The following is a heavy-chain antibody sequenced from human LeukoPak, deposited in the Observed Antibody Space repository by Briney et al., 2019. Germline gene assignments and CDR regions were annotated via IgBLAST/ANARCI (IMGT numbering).Heavy chain of an antibody. V-gene: IGHV3-30-3*01. CDR3: ARDRELTGVFDY. D-gene: IGHD7-27*01. Sequence: QPGRSLRLSCAASGFTFSSYAMHWVRQAPGKGLEWVAVISYDGSNKYYADSVKGRFTISRDNSKNTLYLQMNSLRAEDTAVYYCARDRELTGVFDYWGQGTLVTVSS. CDR1: GFTFSSYA. CDR2: ISYDGSNK. J-gene: IGHJ4*02.